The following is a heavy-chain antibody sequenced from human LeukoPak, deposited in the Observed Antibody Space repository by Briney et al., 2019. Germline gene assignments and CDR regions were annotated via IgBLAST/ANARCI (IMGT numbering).Heavy chain of an antibody. D-gene: IGHD3-16*01. V-gene: IGHV3-53*01. CDR1: GFTVSGTH. CDR3: AKDEATSGGGLAS. Sequence: GSLRLSCAASGFTVSGTHMSWVHQAPGKGLEWVSAMYTGGTTYYADSVQGRFTISRDTSKNTLYLHMNILRADDTAVYYCAKDEATSGGGLASWGQGTLVTVSS. J-gene: IGHJ4*02. CDR2: MYTGGTT.